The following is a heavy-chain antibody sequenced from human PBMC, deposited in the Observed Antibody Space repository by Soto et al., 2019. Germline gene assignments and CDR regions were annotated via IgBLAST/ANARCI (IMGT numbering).Heavy chain of an antibody. CDR3: ARGETDLGV. J-gene: IGHJ6*02. D-gene: IGHD2-21*02. V-gene: IGHV1-69*01. Sequence: QVQLVQSGAEVKKPGSSVKVSCKTSRDTFNKYAFNWVRQAPGQGLEWMGWIIPIFSSRNYAEKFQGRVTITADDSPSTSYRALRSLRVKNTAVYYCARGETDLGVWGQGTTATASS. CDR1: RDTFNKYA. CDR2: IIPIFSSR.